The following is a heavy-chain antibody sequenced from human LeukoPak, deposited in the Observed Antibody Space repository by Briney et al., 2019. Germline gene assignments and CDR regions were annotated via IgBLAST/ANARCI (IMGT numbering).Heavy chain of an antibody. J-gene: IGHJ4*02. V-gene: IGHV3-9*01. D-gene: IGHD3-3*01. Sequence: QPGRSLRLSCAASGFTFDDYAMHRVRQAPGKGLEWVSGISWNSGSIGYADSVKGRFTISRDNAKNSLYLQMNSLRAEDTALYYCAKDSYYDFWSGYGYFDYWGQGTLVTVSS. CDR1: GFTFDDYA. CDR2: ISWNSGSI. CDR3: AKDSYYDFWSGYGYFDY.